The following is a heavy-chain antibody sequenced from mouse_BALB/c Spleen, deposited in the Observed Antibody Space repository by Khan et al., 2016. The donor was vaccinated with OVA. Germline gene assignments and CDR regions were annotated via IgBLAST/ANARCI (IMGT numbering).Heavy chain of an antibody. Sequence: VQLQESGPGLVQPSQSLSITCTVSGFSLANYSVHWVRQSPGKGLEWLGVIWSAGSTDYNAAFMSRLTIHKDNSRSHVFIKMNSLQPNDTAIDYCARRGYDYGRGALFAYWGQGTLVTVSA. CDR1: GFSLANYS. V-gene: IGHV2-2*02. CDR2: IWSAGST. D-gene: IGHD2-4*01. J-gene: IGHJ3*01. CDR3: ARRGYDYGRGALFAY.